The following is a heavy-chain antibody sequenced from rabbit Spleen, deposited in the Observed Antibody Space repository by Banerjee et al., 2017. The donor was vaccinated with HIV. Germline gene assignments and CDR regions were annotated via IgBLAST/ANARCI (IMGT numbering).Heavy chain of an antibody. CDR2: AYGSSSANT. V-gene: IGHV1S45*01. CDR3: ARNCGMLDYNL. D-gene: IGHD6-1*01. J-gene: IGHJ4*01. CDR1: GVSFSGSSY. Sequence: QEQLEESGGDLVKPGASLTLTCIASGVSFSGSSYMCWVRQAPGKGLEWIACAYGSSSANTSSANCEKGSFIFFKSSGAPLDLHMTSLTAADTATYFCARNCGMLDYNLWGPGTLVTV.